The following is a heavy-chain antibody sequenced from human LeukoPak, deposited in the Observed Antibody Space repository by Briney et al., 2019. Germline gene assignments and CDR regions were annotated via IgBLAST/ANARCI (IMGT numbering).Heavy chain of an antibody. CDR2: ISAYNGNT. CDR1: GYTFTSYG. V-gene: IGHV1-18*01. Sequence: ASVKVSCKASGYTFTSYGISWVRQAPGQGLEWMGWISAYNGNTNYAQKLQGRVTITADKSTSTAYMELSSLRSEDTAVYYCARDGQGCFSTSCYPNWFDPWGQGTLVTVSS. D-gene: IGHD2-2*01. J-gene: IGHJ5*02. CDR3: ARDGQGCFSTSCYPNWFDP.